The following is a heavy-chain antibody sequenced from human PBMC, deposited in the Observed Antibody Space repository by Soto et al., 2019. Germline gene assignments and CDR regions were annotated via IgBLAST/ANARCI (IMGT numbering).Heavy chain of an antibody. D-gene: IGHD3-16*01. Sequence: HPGGSLRLSCAASGFTFSSYAMRWVRQAPVKGLEWVSAISGIGGTTIDYADSVKGRFTISRDNAKNSLYLQMNSLRAEDTAVYYCARDLHDYVSFRFDPWGQGTLVTVSS. CDR2: ISGIGGTTI. CDR1: GFTFSSYA. J-gene: IGHJ5*02. CDR3: ARDLHDYVSFRFDP. V-gene: IGHV3-23*01.